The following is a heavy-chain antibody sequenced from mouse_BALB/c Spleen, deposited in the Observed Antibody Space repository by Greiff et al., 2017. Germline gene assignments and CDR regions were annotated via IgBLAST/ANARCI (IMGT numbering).Heavy chain of an antibody. CDR3: ARGELGRYFDV. CDR1: GYSITSGYY. V-gene: IGHV3-6*02. D-gene: IGHD4-1*01. Sequence: EVKLVESGPGLVKPSQSLSLTCSVTGYSITSGYYWNWIRQFPGNKLEWMGYISYDGSNNYNPSLKNRISITRDTSKNQFFLKLNSVTTEDTATYYCARGELGRYFDVWGAGTTVTVSS. CDR2: ISYDGSN. J-gene: IGHJ1*01.